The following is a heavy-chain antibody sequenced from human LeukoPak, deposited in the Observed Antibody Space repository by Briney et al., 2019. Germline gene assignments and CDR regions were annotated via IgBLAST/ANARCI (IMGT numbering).Heavy chain of an antibody. CDR3: AKDAVTVATPYFDF. D-gene: IGHD4-11*01. V-gene: IGHV1-2*02. J-gene: IGHJ4*02. CDR2: INLNSGGT. Sequence: ASVKVSCKTSGFTFTGYYVHWVRQAPGQGLEWMGWINLNSGGTTYAQNFQGRVTMTRDTSISTAYMELSRLRSDDTAVYFCAKDAVTVATPYFDFWGQGTLVTVSS. CDR1: GFTFTGYY.